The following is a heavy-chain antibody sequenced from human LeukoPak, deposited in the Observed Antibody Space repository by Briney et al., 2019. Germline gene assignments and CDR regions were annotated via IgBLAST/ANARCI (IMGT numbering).Heavy chain of an antibody. V-gene: IGHV4-59*12. CDR1: GGSISSYY. Sequence: SETLSLTCTVSGGSISSYYWSWIRQPPGKGLEWIGSIYYSENTYYNPSLKSRVTISVDTSKNQFSLKLSSVTAADTAVYYCARDFGGYASFDYWGQGTLVTVSS. CDR2: IYYSENT. D-gene: IGHD5-12*01. J-gene: IGHJ4*02. CDR3: ARDFGGYASFDY.